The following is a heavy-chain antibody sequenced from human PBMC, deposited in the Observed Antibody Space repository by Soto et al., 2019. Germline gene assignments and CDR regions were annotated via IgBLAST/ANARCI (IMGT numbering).Heavy chain of an antibody. V-gene: IGHV3-53*02. CDR3: ALTTSWFDWYFDL. Sequence: EVQLVETGGALVQPGGSLRLSCAVSGFVVSNVYMSWVRQAPGERLEWISVVYSGGDTYYADSAKDRFTISRDNSKNTVNLQMSRLRPDDTAVYYCALTTSWFDWYFDLWGRGTLVTVSS. CDR1: GFVVSNVY. J-gene: IGHJ2*01. CDR2: VYSGGDT. D-gene: IGHD3-10*01.